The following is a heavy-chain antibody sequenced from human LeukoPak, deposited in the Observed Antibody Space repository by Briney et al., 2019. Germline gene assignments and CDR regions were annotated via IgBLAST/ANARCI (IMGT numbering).Heavy chain of an antibody. Sequence: GGSLRLSCAASGFTFSSYGMHWVRQAPGKGLEWVAVIPYDGSNKYYADSVKGRFTISRDNSKNTLYLQMNSLRAEDTAVYYCAKRGYDSSGYYYFDYWGQGTLVTVSS. D-gene: IGHD3-22*01. CDR1: GFTFSSYG. V-gene: IGHV3-30*18. J-gene: IGHJ4*02. CDR2: IPYDGSNK. CDR3: AKRGYDSSGYYYFDY.